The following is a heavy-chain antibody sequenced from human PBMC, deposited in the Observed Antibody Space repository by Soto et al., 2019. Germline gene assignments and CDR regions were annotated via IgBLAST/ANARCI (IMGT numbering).Heavy chain of an antibody. J-gene: IGHJ4*02. CDR3: AKGGYDILTGYSPFY. D-gene: IGHD3-9*01. V-gene: IGHV3-23*01. CDR1: GFTFSSYA. CDR2: ISGSGGST. Sequence: GGSLRLSCAASGFTFSSYAMSWVREAPGKGLEWVSAISGSGGSTYYADSVKGRFTISRDNSKNTLYLQMNSLRAEDTAVYYCAKGGYDILTGYSPFYWGQGTLVTVSS.